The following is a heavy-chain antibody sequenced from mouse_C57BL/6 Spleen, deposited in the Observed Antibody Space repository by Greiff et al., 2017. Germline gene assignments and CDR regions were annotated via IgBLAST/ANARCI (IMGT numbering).Heavy chain of an antibody. CDR1: GYTFTSYG. CDR2: IYPRSGNT. D-gene: IGHD2-5*01. CDR3: ARDSNYEDY. J-gene: IGHJ2*01. V-gene: IGHV1-81*01. Sequence: VQLQQSGAELARPGASVKLSCKASGYTFTSYGISWVKQRTGQGLEWIGEIYPRSGNTYYNEKFKGKATLTADKSSSTAYMELRSLTSEDSAVYFCARDSNYEDYWGQGTTLTVSS.